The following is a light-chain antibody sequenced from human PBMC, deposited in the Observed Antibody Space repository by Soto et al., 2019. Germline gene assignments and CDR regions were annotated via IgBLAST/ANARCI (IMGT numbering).Light chain of an antibody. Sequence: QSALTQPASVSGSPGQSITISCTGTSSDVGNYTYVSWYQQHPGKAPNLMIYEFSNRPSGVSNRFSGSKSGNTASLTISGLQAEDETDYYCFSYTSSGTYVFGTGTKLTVL. CDR1: SSDVGNYTY. J-gene: IGLJ1*01. CDR3: FSYTSSGTYV. V-gene: IGLV2-14*01. CDR2: EFS.